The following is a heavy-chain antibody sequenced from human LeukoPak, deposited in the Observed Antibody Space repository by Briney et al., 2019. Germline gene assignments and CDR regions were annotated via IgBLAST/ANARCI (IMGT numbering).Heavy chain of an antibody. V-gene: IGHV3-33*08. CDR2: IWYDGSNQ. J-gene: IGHJ4*02. CDR3: ARDGCSTTSCFDY. Sequence: PGGSLRLSCAASGFTFSSYSMYWVRQAPGKGLEWVAFIWYDGSNQHYADSVKGRFTVSRDHSRNTVYLQMNSLRAEDTAVYYCARDGCSTTSCFDYWGQGTLVTVSS. D-gene: IGHD2-2*01. CDR1: GFTFSSYS.